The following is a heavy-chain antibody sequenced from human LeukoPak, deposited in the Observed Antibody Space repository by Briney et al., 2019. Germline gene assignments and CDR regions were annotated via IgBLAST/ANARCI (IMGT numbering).Heavy chain of an antibody. CDR3: ARDWDSSGWLFDY. CDR1: GFTFSSYW. D-gene: IGHD6-19*01. CDR2: IKQDGSEK. J-gene: IGHJ4*02. V-gene: IGHV3-7*01. Sequence: SGGSLRLSCAASGFTFSSYWMSWFRQAPGKGLEWVANIKQDGSEKNYVDSVKGRFTISRDNAKNSWYLQMNTLRPEATATYYFARDWDSSGWLFDYWGKVTLVTVSS.